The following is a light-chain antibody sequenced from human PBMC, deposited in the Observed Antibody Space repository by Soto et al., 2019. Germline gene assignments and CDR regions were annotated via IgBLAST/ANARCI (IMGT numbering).Light chain of an antibody. V-gene: IGKV1-5*03. J-gene: IGKJ1*01. CDR2: KAS. CDR1: QTISSW. CDR3: QHYNSYLEA. Sequence: DIQMTQSPSTLSGSVGDRVTITCRASQTISSWLAWYQQKPGKATQITISKASSLESAVPSRFRRSGSGTDLTLTISSLKPDDFATYYRQHYNSYLEAFGKGTKVDIK.